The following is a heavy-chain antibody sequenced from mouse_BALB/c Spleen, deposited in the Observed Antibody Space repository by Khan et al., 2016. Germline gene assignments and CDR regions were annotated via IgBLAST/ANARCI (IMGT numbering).Heavy chain of an antibody. J-gene: IGHJ2*01. Sequence: QVQLKQSGAELMKPGASVKISCKATGYTFSSYWIEWVKQRPGHGLEWIGEILPGSGSTNYNEKFKGKATFTADTSSNTAYMQLSSLTSEDSAVYYCAREVYERYFDYWGQGTTLTVSS. CDR3: AREVYERYFDY. CDR1: GYTFSSYW. CDR2: ILPGSGST. D-gene: IGHD2-3*01. V-gene: IGHV1-9*01.